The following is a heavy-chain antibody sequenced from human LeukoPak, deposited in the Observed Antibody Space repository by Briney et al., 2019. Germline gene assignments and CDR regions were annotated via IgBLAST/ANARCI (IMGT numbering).Heavy chain of an antibody. CDR1: GYTFTGYY. V-gene: IGHV1-2*06. CDR3: ARDFLWGDHGFDI. J-gene: IGHJ3*02. CDR2: INPNSGGT. Sequence: ASVKVSCKASGYTFTGYYMHWVRQAPGRGLEWMGRINPNSGGTNYAQKFQGRVTMTRDTSISTAYMELSRLRSDDTAVYYCARDFLWGDHGFDIWGQGTMVTVSS. D-gene: IGHD7-27*01.